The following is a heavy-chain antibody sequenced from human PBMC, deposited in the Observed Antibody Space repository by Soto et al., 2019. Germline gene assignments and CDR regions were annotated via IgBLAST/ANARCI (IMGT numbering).Heavy chain of an antibody. J-gene: IGHJ6*03. CDR1: GYTFTSYG. CDR3: ARSLPDQYNWNYYYYYYYMDV. D-gene: IGHD1-7*01. Sequence: ASVKVSCKASGYTFTSYGISWVRQAPGQGLERMGWISAYNGNTNYAQKLQGRVTMTTNTSTSTAYMELRSLRSEDTAVYYCARSLPDQYNWNYYYYYYYMDVWGKGTTVTVSS. V-gene: IGHV1-18*01. CDR2: ISAYNGNT.